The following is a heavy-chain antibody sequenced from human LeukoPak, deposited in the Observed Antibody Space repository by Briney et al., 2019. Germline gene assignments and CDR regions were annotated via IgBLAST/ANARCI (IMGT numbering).Heavy chain of an antibody. D-gene: IGHD2-15*01. Sequence: GGSLRLSCAASGFTFSSYSMNWVRQAPGKGLEWVSSISSSSSYIYYADSVKGRFIISRDNAKNSLYLQMNSLRAEDTAVYYCARSIMGCSGGSCYSVYFDYWGQGTLVTVSS. CDR2: ISSSSSYI. V-gene: IGHV3-21*01. CDR1: GFTFSSYS. CDR3: ARSIMGCSGGSCYSVYFDY. J-gene: IGHJ4*02.